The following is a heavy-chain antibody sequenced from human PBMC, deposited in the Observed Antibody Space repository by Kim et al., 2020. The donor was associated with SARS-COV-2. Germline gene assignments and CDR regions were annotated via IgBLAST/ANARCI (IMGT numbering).Heavy chain of an antibody. CDR1: GGSVSSGSYY. J-gene: IGHJ6*02. Sequence: SETLSLTCTVSGGSVSSGSYYWSWIRQPPGKGLEWIGYIYYSGSTNYNPSLKSRVTISVEMSKNQFSLKLSSVTAADTAVYYCARAAGGSGSNNYYYYYGMDVWGQGTTVTVSS. CDR2: IYYSGST. D-gene: IGHD3-10*01. V-gene: IGHV4-61*01. CDR3: ARAAGGSGSNNYYYYYGMDV.